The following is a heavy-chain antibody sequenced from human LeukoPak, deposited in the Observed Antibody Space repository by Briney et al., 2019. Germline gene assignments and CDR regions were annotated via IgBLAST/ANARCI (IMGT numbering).Heavy chain of an antibody. CDR1: GVSISSSNW. J-gene: IGHJ6*03. D-gene: IGHD6-19*01. Sequence: SGTLSLTCAVSGVSISSSNWWSWVRQPPGKGLEWIGEIYHSGSTNYNPSLKGRVAISVDKSKNQFSLKLSSVTAENTAVYYCARVSVAGMDVWGKGTTVTISS. CDR3: ARVSVAGMDV. V-gene: IGHV4-4*02. CDR2: IYHSGST.